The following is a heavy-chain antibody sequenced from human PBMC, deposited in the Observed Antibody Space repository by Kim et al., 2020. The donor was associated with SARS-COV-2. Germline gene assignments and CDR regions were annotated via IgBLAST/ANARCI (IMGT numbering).Heavy chain of an antibody. CDR2: IFRGGST. CDR1: GLTVTSNH. J-gene: IGHJ4*02. Sequence: GASLRLSCAVSGLTVTSNHMTWIRQAPGRGLEWVSVIFRGGSTYYAASVQGRFTISRDYYKNTLSLQMNSLRAEDTAIYYCARDPVGDGYSFFDYWGQGT. V-gene: IGHV3-53*01. CDR3: ARDPVGDGYSFFDY. D-gene: IGHD4-4*01.